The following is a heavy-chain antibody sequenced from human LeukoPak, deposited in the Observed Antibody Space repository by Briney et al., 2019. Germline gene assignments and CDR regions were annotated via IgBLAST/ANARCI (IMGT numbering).Heavy chain of an antibody. CDR2: ISGSGGST. D-gene: IGHD3-22*01. J-gene: IGHJ3*02. CDR3: AKDGRRGYYYDSSGYPHGAFDI. CDR1: GFTFSSYA. Sequence: LTGGSLRLSCAASGFTFSSYAMSWVRQAPGKGLEWVSAISGSGGSTYYADPVKGRFTISRDNSKNTLYLQMNSLRAEDTAVYYCAKDGRRGYYYDSSGYPHGAFDIWGQGTMVTVSS. V-gene: IGHV3-23*01.